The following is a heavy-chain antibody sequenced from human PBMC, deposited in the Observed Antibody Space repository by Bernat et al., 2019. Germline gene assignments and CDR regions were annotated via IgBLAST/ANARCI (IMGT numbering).Heavy chain of an antibody. V-gene: IGHV3-33*01. CDR2: IWYDGSNK. J-gene: IGHJ3*02. Sequence: QVQPVESGGGVVQPGRSLRLSCAASGFTFSSYGMHWVRQAPGKGLEWVAVIWYDGSNKYYADSVKGRFTISRDNSKNTLYLQMNSLRAEDTAVYYCAREDLIGAFDIWGQGTMVTVSS. D-gene: IGHD2-21*01. CDR1: GFTFSSYG. CDR3: AREDLIGAFDI.